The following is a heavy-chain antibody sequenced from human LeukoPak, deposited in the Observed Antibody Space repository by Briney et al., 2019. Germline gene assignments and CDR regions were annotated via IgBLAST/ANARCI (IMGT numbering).Heavy chain of an antibody. CDR2: IYFSGST. CDR1: GGSISSYY. J-gene: IGHJ2*01. Sequence: SETLSLTCTVSGGSISSYYWSWIRQPPGKGLEWIGYIYFSGSTNYNPSLKSRVTISVDTSKSQFSLRLNSVTAADTAVYYCARGVTTRQWYFDLWGRGTLVTVSS. V-gene: IGHV4-59*01. CDR3: ARGVTTRQWYFDL. D-gene: IGHD4-17*01.